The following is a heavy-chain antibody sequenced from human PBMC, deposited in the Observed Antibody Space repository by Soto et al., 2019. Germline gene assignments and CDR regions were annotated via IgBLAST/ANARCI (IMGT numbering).Heavy chain of an antibody. CDR2: IYYSGST. CDR1: GGSISSYY. CDR3: ARSPSGDIYFDY. J-gene: IGHJ4*02. Sequence: PSETLSLTCTVSGGSISSYYWSWIRQPPGKGLEWIGYIYYSGSTHYNPSLKSRVTISVDTSKNQFSLKLSSVTAADTAVYYCARSPSGDIYFDYWGQGTLVTVSS. D-gene: IGHD2-21*02. V-gene: IGHV4-59*01.